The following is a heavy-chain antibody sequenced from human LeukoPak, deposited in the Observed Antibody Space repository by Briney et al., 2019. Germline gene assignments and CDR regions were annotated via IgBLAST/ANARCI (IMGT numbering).Heavy chain of an antibody. D-gene: IGHD6-13*01. Sequence: SETLSLTCTVSGGSISSYYWSWIRQPPGKGLEWIGYIYYSGSTNYNPSLKSRVTISVDTSKNQFSLKLSSVTAADAAVYYCARGPYSSSWYFGFDPWGQGTLVTVSS. CDR3: ARGPYSSSWYFGFDP. J-gene: IGHJ5*02. CDR1: GGSISSYY. V-gene: IGHV4-59*01. CDR2: IYYSGST.